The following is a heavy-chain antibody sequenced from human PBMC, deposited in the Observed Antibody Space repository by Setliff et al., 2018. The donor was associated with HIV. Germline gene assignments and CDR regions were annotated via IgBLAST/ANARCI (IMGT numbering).Heavy chain of an antibody. D-gene: IGHD3-10*01. CDR2: ISTSGST. V-gene: IGHV4-61*09. CDR1: GGSISSGSHF. Sequence: PSETLSLTCTVSGGSISSGSHFWGWIRQPAGKGLEWIGHISTSGSTKYNPSLKSRVTISADTSKNQFSPNLSSVTAAETAVYYCARVGYHGSGRYSFDYWGQGTLVTVSS. J-gene: IGHJ4*02. CDR3: ARVGYHGSGRYSFDY.